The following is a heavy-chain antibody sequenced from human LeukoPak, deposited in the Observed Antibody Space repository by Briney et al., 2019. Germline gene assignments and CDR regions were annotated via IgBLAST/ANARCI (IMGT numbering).Heavy chain of an antibody. J-gene: IGHJ6*02. CDR1: GGTFSNDA. D-gene: IGHD3-9*01. V-gene: IGHV1-69*04. CDR3: ARDWPGFPYDILTGYHGEVAYGMDV. CDR2: IIPNLGMA. Sequence: GASVKVSCKASGGTFSNDAISWVRQAPGQGLEWMGRIIPNLGMALYARKFKGRVTITADKSPSTAYMELSSLRSEDTAVYYCARDWPGFPYDILTGYHGEVAYGMDVWGQGTTVTVSS.